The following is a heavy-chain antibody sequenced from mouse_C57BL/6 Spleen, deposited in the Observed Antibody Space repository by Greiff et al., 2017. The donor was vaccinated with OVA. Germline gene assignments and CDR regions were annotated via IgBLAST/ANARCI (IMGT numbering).Heavy chain of an antibody. CDR3: AIPQSIDYDYDEGAWFAY. J-gene: IGHJ3*01. CDR1: GYTFTSYW. D-gene: IGHD2-4*01. Sequence: QVQLQQPGAELVKPGASVKVSCKASGYTFTSYWMHWVKQRPGQGLEWIGRIHPSDSDTNYNQKFKGKATLTVDKSSSTAYMQLSSLTSEDSAVYYCAIPQSIDYDYDEGAWFAYWGQGTLVTVSA. V-gene: IGHV1-74*01. CDR2: IHPSDSDT.